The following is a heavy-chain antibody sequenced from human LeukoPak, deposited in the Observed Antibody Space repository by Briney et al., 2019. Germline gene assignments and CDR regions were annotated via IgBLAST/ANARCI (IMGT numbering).Heavy chain of an antibody. CDR2: ISYDGSNK. CDR1: GFTFSSYG. D-gene: IGHD1-26*01. J-gene: IGHJ4*02. V-gene: IGHV3-30*18. CDR3: AKDSAVGAADY. Sequence: GGSLRLSCAAYGFTFSSYGMHWVRQAPGKGLEWVAVISYDGSNKYYADSVKGRFTISRDNSKNTLYLQMNSLRAEDTAVYYCAKDSAVGAADYWGQGTLVTVSS.